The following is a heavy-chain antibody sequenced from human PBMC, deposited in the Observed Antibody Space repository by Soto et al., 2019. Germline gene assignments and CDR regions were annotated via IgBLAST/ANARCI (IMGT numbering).Heavy chain of an antibody. Sequence: PGGSLRLSCVASGFTFSSYEMNWVRQAPGKGLEWVSYISGSGGTIYYADSVKGRFTISRDNAKNSLYLQMNSLRAEDTAVYYGARGGGSYSSYNWFGPWGQGTLVTVSS. CDR1: GFTFSSYE. J-gene: IGHJ5*02. V-gene: IGHV3-48*03. CDR3: ARGGGSYSSYNWFGP. D-gene: IGHD1-26*01. CDR2: ISGSGGTI.